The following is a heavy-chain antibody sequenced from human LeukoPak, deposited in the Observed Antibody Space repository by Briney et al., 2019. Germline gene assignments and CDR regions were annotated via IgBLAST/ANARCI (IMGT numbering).Heavy chain of an antibody. J-gene: IGHJ4*02. Sequence: PGGSLRLSCAGSGFNFRDHWMSWLRQAPGKGPEWVAHIKPDGSEKYYVDSVKGRFIISRDDARNSLSLQMNSLRAEDTAVYYCAMGGGYSGYDLIGYWGQGTLVTVSS. CDR1: GFNFRDHW. V-gene: IGHV3-7*01. CDR3: AMGGGYSGYDLIGY. D-gene: IGHD5-12*01. CDR2: IKPDGSEK.